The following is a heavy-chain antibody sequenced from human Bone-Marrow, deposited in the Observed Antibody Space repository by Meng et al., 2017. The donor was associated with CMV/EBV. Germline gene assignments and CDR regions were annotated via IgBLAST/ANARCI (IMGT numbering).Heavy chain of an antibody. D-gene: IGHD3-3*01. J-gene: IGHJ4*02. Sequence: GGSLRLSCAASGFTFSSYEMNWVRQAPGKGLEWVSYISSSGSTIYYADSVKGRFTISRDISQNTLYLQMNSLRAEDTGVYYCAKGAIFGVTAPDYWGQGTLVTVSS. CDR1: GFTFSSYE. CDR3: AKGAIFGVTAPDY. CDR2: ISSSGSTI. V-gene: IGHV3-48*03.